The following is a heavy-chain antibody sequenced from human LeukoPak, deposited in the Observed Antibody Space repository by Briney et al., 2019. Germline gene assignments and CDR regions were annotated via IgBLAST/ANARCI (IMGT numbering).Heavy chain of an antibody. D-gene: IGHD2-2*02. Sequence: GRSLRLSCAASGFTFSSYGMHWVRQAPGKGLEWVAVISYDGSNKYYADSVKGRFTISRDNSKNTLYLQINSLRAEDTAVYYCAKDDCSSTSCYMGYYFDYWGQGTLVTVSS. CDR2: ISYDGSNK. J-gene: IGHJ4*02. CDR1: GFTFSSYG. CDR3: AKDDCSSTSCYMGYYFDY. V-gene: IGHV3-30*18.